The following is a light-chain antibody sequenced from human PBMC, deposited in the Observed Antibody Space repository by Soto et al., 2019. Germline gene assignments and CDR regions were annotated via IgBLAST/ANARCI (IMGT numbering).Light chain of an antibody. CDR3: QQYVSWT. CDR1: QSISSNF. Sequence: EFVLTQSPGTLSVSPGERATLSCRASQSISSNFLAWYQQKPGQAPRLLIYGASSRATGITDRFSGSGSGTDFTLTSSRLEPEDSAIYYCQQYVSWTFGQGTKVEIK. CDR2: GAS. J-gene: IGKJ1*01. V-gene: IGKV3-20*01.